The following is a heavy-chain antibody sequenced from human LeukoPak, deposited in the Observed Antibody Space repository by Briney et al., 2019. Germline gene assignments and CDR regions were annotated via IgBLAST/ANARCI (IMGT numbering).Heavy chain of an antibody. D-gene: IGHD6-13*01. V-gene: IGHV3-49*04. CDR2: IRSKAYGGTT. CDR1: GFTFGDYA. J-gene: IGHJ4*02. Sequence: GGSLRLSCTASGFTFGDYAMSWVRQAPGKGLEWVGFIRSKAYGGTTEYAASVKGRFTISRDDSKSIAYLQMNSLKTEDTAVYYCTSRDSSSWYLNWGQGTLVTVSS. CDR3: TSRDSSSWYLN.